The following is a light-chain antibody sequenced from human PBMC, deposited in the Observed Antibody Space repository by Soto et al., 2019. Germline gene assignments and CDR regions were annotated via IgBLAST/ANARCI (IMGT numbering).Light chain of an antibody. CDR1: QSISSY. J-gene: IGKJ1*01. CDR2: AAS. CDR3: QQSYSTPLT. V-gene: IGKV1-39*01. Sequence: DFQMTQSPSSRSASVGDRVTIICRASQSISSYLNWYQQKPGKAPKXLIYAASSLQSGVPSRFSDNGSGTDFNLNISGLQPEDCATDDGQQSYSTPLTFSQGTKVDIK.